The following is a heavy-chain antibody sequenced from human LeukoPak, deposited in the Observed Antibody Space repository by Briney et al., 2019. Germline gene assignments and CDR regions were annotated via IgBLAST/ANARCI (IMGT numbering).Heavy chain of an antibody. J-gene: IGHJ4*02. Sequence: SETLSLTCAVYGGSFSGYYWSWIRQPPGKGLEWIGEINHSGSTNYNPSLKSRVTISVDTSKNQFSLKLSSVTAADTAVYYCAREWPRRYCSSTGCRTSGFDYWGQGTLVTVSS. CDR1: GGSFSGYY. V-gene: IGHV4-34*01. CDR3: AREWPRRYCSSTGCRTSGFDY. D-gene: IGHD2-2*01. CDR2: INHSGST.